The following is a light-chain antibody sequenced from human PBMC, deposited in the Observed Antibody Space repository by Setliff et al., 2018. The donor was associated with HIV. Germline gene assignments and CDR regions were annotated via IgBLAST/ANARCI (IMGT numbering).Light chain of an antibody. CDR1: SSDVGGYNY. V-gene: IGLV2-23*02. CDR3: CSYAGSGTFV. CDR2: EVS. J-gene: IGLJ1*01. Sequence: QSALTQPASVSGSPGQSITIFCIGTSSDVGGYNYVSWYQQYPGKAPKLMIYEVSNRPSGVSNRFSASKSGNTASLTISGLQAEDEADYYCCSYAGSGTFVFGIGTKVTV.